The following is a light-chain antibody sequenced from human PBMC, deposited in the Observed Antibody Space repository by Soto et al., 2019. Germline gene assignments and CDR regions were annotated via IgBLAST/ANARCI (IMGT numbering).Light chain of an antibody. V-gene: IGLV2-14*03. J-gene: IGLJ3*02. CDR3: SSYTTSSTWV. CDR1: GSDVGDYDY. Sequence: QSALAQPASVSGSPGQSITIFCTGTGSDVGDYDYVSWYQQYPGEAPKLIIYDVSHRPSGVSSRFSGSKSGNTASLTISGLQADDEGDYYCSSYTTSSTWVFGGGTKLTVL. CDR2: DVS.